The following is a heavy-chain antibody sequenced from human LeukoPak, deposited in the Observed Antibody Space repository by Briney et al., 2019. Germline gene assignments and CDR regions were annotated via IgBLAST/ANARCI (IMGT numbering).Heavy chain of an antibody. J-gene: IGHJ4*02. CDR1: GGSISSYS. V-gene: IGHV4-59*13. CDR2: IYYSGST. CDR3: ARDNSGGGWYGWVDY. D-gene: IGHD6-19*01. Sequence: SETLSLTCTVSGGSISSYSWSWIRQPPGKGLEWIGYIYYSGSTNYNPSLKSRVTISVDTSKNQFSLKLSSVTAADTAVYYCARDNSGGGWYGWVDYWGQGTLVTVSS.